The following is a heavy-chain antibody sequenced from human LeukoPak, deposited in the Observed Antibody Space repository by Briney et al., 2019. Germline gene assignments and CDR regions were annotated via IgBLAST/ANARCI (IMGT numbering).Heavy chain of an antibody. CDR2: ISTYNGNR. Sequence: GASVKVSCKVSGYAFHMFRIGWVRQAPGQGLELLGWISTYNGNRGYAQKFQGRVTMTTDTSTTTAYMELKSLRSDATAVYFCAREDRATTPHDAFDVWGQGTMVTVSS. CDR3: AREDRATTPHDAFDV. D-gene: IGHD1-26*01. J-gene: IGHJ3*01. CDR1: GYAFHMFR. V-gene: IGHV1-18*01.